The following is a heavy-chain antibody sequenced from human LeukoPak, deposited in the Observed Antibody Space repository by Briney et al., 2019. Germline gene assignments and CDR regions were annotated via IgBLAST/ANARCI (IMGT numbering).Heavy chain of an antibody. CDR1: GWTFSSYE. CDR2: ISRSGRTI. V-gene: IGHV3-48*03. CDR3: ARDEATMWRPFDY. D-gene: IGHD5-12*01. Sequence: PGGSLRLSCAASGWTFSSYERSWVRQAPGKGLEWISYISRSGRTIYYAYSVKGRSTISRENANNSLYMQLNRLRAEKTGFYCSARDEATMWRPFDYWGQGTVVTVPS. J-gene: IGHJ4*02.